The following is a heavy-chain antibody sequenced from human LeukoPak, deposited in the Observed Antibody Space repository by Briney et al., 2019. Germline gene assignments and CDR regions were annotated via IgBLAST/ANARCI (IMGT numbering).Heavy chain of an antibody. CDR1: GFTFNSYA. CDR3: ARDRCSSTSCYNTPNWFDP. V-gene: IGHV3-23*01. CDR2: IRGSGGDT. J-gene: IGHJ5*02. D-gene: IGHD2-2*02. Sequence: GGSLRLSCAASGFTFNSYAMSWVRQAPGKGLEWVSTIRGSGGDTYYADSVQGRFAGSRDNSKNTLYLQMNSLRSEDTAFYHCARDRCSSTSCYNTPNWFDPWGQGTLVTVSS.